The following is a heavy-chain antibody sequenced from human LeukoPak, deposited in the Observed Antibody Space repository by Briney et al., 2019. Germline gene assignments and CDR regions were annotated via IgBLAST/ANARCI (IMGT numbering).Heavy chain of an antibody. D-gene: IGHD3-10*01. CDR3: AKVRGLTMVRGVIDY. V-gene: IGHV3-30*18. CDR1: GFTFSSYG. Sequence: GRSLRPSCAASGFTFSSYGMHWVRQAPGKGLEWVAVISYDGSNKYYADSVKGRFTISRDNSKNTLYLQMNSLRAEDTAVYYCAKVRGLTMVRGVIDYWGQGTLVTVSS. J-gene: IGHJ4*02. CDR2: ISYDGSNK.